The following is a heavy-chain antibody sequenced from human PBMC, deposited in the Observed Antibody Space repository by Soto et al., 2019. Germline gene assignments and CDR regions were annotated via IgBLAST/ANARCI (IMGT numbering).Heavy chain of an antibody. CDR3: ARDPWGYYGSGSNHFIDN. CDR2: ISYDGTNK. CDR1: GFTFTSHA. J-gene: IGHJ4*02. Sequence: QVQLADSGGGVVQPGRSLRLSCAASGFTFTSHAMHWVRQAPGKGLEWVAIISYDGTNKYYADSVKGRFTISRDNSKTTLYLQMNRLRAEDTAVYYCARDPWGYYGSGSNHFIDNWGQGTLVTVSS. D-gene: IGHD3-10*01. V-gene: IGHV3-30-3*01.